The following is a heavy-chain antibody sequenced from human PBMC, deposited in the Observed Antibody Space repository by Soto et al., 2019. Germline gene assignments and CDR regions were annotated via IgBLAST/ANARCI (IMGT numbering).Heavy chain of an antibody. Sequence: SVNGSCKASGYTFTSYYMHWVRQAPGQGLEWMGIINPSGGSTSYAQKFQGRVTMTRDTSTSTVYMELSSLRSEDTAVYYCASESGRGWYRLFDYCGQRSRVIVSS. CDR3: ASESGRGWYRLFDY. D-gene: IGHD6-19*01. J-gene: IGHJ4*02. V-gene: IGHV1-46*01. CDR2: INPSGGST. CDR1: GYTFTSYY.